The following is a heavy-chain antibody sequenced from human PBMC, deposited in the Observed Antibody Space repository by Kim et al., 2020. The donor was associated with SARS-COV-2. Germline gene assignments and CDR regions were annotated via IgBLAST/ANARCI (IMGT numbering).Heavy chain of an antibody. CDR2: IDGSDGTT. J-gene: IGHJ4*02. CDR1: GFTFFGHA. CDR3: LKGWCGCIWDY. V-gene: IGHV3-23*01. Sequence: GGSLRLSCTTSGFTFFGHAMSWVRQAPGKGLEWVSSIDGSDGTTYYVDSVKGRFSISRDDSRNTLYLQMSALRADDTATYYCLKGWCGCIWDYCAPGTL. D-gene: IGHD2-8*02.